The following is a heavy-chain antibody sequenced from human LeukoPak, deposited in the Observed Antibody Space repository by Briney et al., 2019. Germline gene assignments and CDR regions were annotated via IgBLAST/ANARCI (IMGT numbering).Heavy chain of an antibody. D-gene: IGHD1-26*01. J-gene: IGHJ5*02. CDR3: ARGVKNNGSMYNWFDP. CDR1: GGSFSGYY. CDR2: INHSGST. V-gene: IGHV4-34*01. Sequence: SETLSLTCAVYGGSFSGYYWSWIRQPPGKGLEWIGEINHSGSTNYNPSLKSQVTISVDTSKNQFSLKLSSVTAADTAVYYCARGVKNNGSMYNWFDPWGQGTLVTVSS.